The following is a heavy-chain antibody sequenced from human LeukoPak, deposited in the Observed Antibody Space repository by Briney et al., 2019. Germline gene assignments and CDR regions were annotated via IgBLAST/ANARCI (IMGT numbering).Heavy chain of an antibody. CDR2: IKQDGSEK. J-gene: IGHJ4*02. V-gene: IGHV3-7*01. CDR3: AKGRDGIDY. Sequence: GGSLRLSCAASGFTFSSYWMSWVRQAPGKGLEWVANIKQDGSEKYYVDSVKGRFTISRDNSKNTVYLQMNSLKPEDTAVYYCAKGRDGIDYWGQGTLVTVSS. CDR1: GFTFSSYW.